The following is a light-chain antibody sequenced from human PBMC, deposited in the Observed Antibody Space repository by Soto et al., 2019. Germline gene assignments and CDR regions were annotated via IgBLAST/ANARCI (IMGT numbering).Light chain of an antibody. J-gene: IGKJ3*01. Sequence: IVLTQSPGTLSLSPGDRATLSCRAGQSLSSNFQAWYQQSPGQAPSSYLAWYQQKPGQAPRLLISGASSRATGITDRFSGSGSGTDFTLTISGLEPEDFAVYYCQQYGSSPFTSGPGTRVDI. CDR2: GAS. V-gene: IGKV3-20*01. CDR1: QSLSSNFQAWYQQSPGQAPSSY. CDR3: QQYGSSPFT.